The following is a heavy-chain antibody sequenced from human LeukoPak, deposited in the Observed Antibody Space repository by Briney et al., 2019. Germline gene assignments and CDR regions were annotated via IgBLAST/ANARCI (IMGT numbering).Heavy chain of an antibody. CDR2: IRYDGSNK. V-gene: IGHV3-30*02. CDR3: ASIKRSRGAFDI. D-gene: IGHD1-14*01. Sequence: GGSLRLSCAASGFTFSSYGMHWVRQAPGKGLEWVAFIRYDGSNKYYADSVKGRFTISRDNSKNTLYLQMNSLRAEDTAVYYCASIKRSRGAFDIWGQGTMVTVSS. J-gene: IGHJ3*02. CDR1: GFTFSSYG.